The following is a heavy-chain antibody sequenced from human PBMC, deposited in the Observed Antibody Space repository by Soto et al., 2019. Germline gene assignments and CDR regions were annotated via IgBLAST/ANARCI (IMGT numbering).Heavy chain of an antibody. CDR2: IIPIFGTP. J-gene: IGHJ5*01. D-gene: IGHD5-18*01. CDR3: AYSANHRYFFGS. CDR1: GGSFRSYA. V-gene: IGHV1-69*12. Sequence: QVQLVQSGAEVKKPGSSVKVSCKASGGSFRSYAVNWVRQAPGQGLECLGGIIPIFGTPNYAQKFHGRVSITADESTSTVYMDLISLTSEDTAVYYCAYSANHRYFFGSWGQGTLVTVSS.